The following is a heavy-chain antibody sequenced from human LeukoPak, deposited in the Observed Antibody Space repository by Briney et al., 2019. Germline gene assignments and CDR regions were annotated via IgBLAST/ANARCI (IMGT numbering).Heavy chain of an antibody. CDR1: GFIFSNYI. Sequence: GSLRLSCAASGFIFSNYIMNWVRPAPGKGLEWVSSITNSSRYTYYADSVKGRFTISRDNAKNSLYLQMNSLRAEDTAVYYCARSYEGSGFSDWGQGTLVTVSS. CDR3: ARSYEGSGFSD. V-gene: IGHV3-21*01. CDR2: ITNSSRYT. J-gene: IGHJ4*02. D-gene: IGHD3-3*01.